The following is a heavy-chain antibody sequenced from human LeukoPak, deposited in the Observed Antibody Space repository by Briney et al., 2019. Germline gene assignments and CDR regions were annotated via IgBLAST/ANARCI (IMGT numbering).Heavy chain of an antibody. Sequence: GGSLRLSCAASGFTFSSYGMHWVRQAPGKGLEWVAIISYDGSNKYYADSVKGRFTISRDNSKNTLYLQVNSLRAEDTGVYYCTRDPFDYWGQGTLVTVS. J-gene: IGHJ4*02. CDR1: GFTFSSYG. CDR3: TRDPFDY. V-gene: IGHV3-30*03. CDR2: ISYDGSNK.